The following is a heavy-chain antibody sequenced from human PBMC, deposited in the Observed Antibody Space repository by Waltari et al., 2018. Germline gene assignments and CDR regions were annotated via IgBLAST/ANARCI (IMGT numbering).Heavy chain of an antibody. CDR1: GGTFSSYA. D-gene: IGHD3-22*01. V-gene: IGHV1-69*01. Sequence: QVQLVQSGAEVKKPGSSVKVSCKASGGTFSSYAISWVRQAPGQGREWMGGIIPIFGTANDAQKFQGRVTITADESTSTAYMELSSLRSEDTAVYYCARAPYYYDSSGYYYVLAEYFQHWGQGTLVTVSS. CDR3: ARAPYYYDSSGYYYVLAEYFQH. J-gene: IGHJ1*01. CDR2: IIPIFGTA.